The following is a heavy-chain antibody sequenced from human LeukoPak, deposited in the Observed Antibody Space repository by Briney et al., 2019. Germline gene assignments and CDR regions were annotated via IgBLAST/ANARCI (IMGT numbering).Heavy chain of an antibody. D-gene: IGHD1-26*01. V-gene: IGHV3-20*04. CDR1: GFTFDDYG. J-gene: IGHJ4*02. Sequence: GGSLRLSCAASGFTFDDYGMSWVRHAPGKGLEWVSGINWNGGSTGYADSVKGRFTISRDNAKNSLYLQMNSLRAEDTALYYCAREGVYGGSFPYYFDYWGRGTLVTVSS. CDR2: INWNGGST. CDR3: AREGVYGGSFPYYFDY.